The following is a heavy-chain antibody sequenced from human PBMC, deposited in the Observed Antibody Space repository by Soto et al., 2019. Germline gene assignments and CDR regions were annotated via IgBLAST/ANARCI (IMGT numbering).Heavy chain of an antibody. CDR1: GYTFADYY. D-gene: IGHD2-2*01. Sequence: QVQLVQSGAEVKKPGASVKVSCKASGYTFADYYVHWVRQAPGQGLEWMGWINPNSGGTKSAQNFQGRVTLTRNTSMNTVYMQLSSVRSYDPAVDYCVTSVFRNAVLYFDYWGRGNLVTVSS. CDR3: VTSVFRNAVLYFDY. V-gene: IGHV1-2*02. CDR2: INPNSGGT. J-gene: IGHJ4*02.